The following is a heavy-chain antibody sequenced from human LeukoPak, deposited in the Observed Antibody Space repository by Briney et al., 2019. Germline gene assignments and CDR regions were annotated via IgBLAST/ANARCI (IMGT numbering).Heavy chain of an antibody. D-gene: IGHD3-22*01. V-gene: IGHV1-2*02. Sequence: ASVKVSCKASGYTFTGYYIHWVRQAPGQGLEWMGWINPHSGGTDHAQKFQGRVTMTRDTSISTAYMELSRLKSDDTAVYYCARTGRDYYNDSYGYPDYWGQGTLGTVSS. CDR2: INPHSGGT. J-gene: IGHJ4*02. CDR3: ARTGRDYYNDSYGYPDY. CDR1: GYTFTGYY.